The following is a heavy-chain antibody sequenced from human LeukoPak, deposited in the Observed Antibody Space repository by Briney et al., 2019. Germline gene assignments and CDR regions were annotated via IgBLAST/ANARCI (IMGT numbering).Heavy chain of an antibody. D-gene: IGHD6-13*01. CDR2: IYTSGST. J-gene: IGHJ4*02. CDR1: GYX. Sequence: GYXWSWIRQPAGKGLEWIGRIYTSGSTNYNPSLKSRVTMSVDTSKNQFSLKLSSVTAADTAVYYCARGNSWYVSGAYFDYWGQGTLVTVSS. CDR3: ARGNSWYVSGAYFDY. V-gene: IGHV4-4*07.